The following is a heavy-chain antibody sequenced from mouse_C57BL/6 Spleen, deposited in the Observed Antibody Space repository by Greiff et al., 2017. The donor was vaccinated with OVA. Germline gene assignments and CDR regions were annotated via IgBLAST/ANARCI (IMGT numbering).Heavy chain of an antibody. V-gene: IGHV1-80*01. J-gene: IGHJ3*01. CDR2: IYPGDGDT. Sequence: VQLPQSGAELVTPGASVTISCTASVFAFSSYWLYWVKQRPGTGLEWIGQIYPGDGDTNYNGKFKGKATLTADKSSSTAYMQLSSLTSEDSAVYFCARRDSNYEGFAYWGQGTLVTVSA. CDR3: ARRDSNYEGFAY. CDR1: VFAFSSYW. D-gene: IGHD2-5*01.